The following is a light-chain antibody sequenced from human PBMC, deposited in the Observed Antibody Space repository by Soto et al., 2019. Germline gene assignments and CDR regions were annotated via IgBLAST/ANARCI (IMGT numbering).Light chain of an antibody. J-gene: IGKJ4*02. CDR2: NSY. CDR3: QQYENWPKVT. Sequence: IVMTQSPATLSVSPGERATLSCRASQNIRRSLAWYQQRPGQPPRLLIYNSYTRAAGVAARFSGSGSGTDFTLTISSLQVQDFAAYFRQQYENWPKVTLGGGTKVDI. CDR1: QNIRRS. V-gene: IGKV3-15*01.